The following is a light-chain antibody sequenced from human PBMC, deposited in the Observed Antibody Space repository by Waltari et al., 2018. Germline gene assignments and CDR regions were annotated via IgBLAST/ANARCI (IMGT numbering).Light chain of an antibody. CDR1: DIGRKN. Sequence: SYVVTQPPSVSLAPGKTATITCGGDDIGRKNVCWYQQRPGQAPVLVVYDNRDRSSGVPERFSGSNSGDTATLTISRVEVGDEADFYCQVWDSTTDHAIFGGGTKLTVL. J-gene: IGLJ2*01. CDR3: QVWDSTTDHAI. CDR2: DNR. V-gene: IGLV3-21*03.